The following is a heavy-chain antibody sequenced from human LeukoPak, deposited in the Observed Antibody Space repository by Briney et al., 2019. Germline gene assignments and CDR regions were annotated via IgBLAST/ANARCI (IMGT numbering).Heavy chain of an antibody. CDR1: GGSITGYY. CDR3: ARQGGVATTFDY. J-gene: IGHJ4*02. V-gene: IGHV4-59*08. Sequence: PSETLSLTCTVSGGSITGYYWAWIRQPPGKGLEWIGYIYYSGSTNYNPSLKSRVTISVDTSENQFSLKLNSVTAADTAVYYCARQGGVATTFDYWGQGTLVTVSS. D-gene: IGHD5-12*01. CDR2: IYYSGST.